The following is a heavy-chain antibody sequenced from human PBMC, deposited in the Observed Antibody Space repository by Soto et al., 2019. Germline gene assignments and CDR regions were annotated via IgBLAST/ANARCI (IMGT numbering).Heavy chain of an antibody. CDR3: ARETSSAVAAYYSYGLDV. Sequence: QVQLVQSGAEVKKAGSSVKVSCKVSGGTLSSYFINWVRQAPGQGLEWVGGIIPVFGTGRYAEKFQGRVTITADESTSTAYMELSRLRSDDTAVYYCARETSSAVAAYYSYGLDVWGQGTTVIVPS. V-gene: IGHV1-69*01. J-gene: IGHJ6*01. CDR2: IIPVFGTG. CDR1: GGTLSSYF. D-gene: IGHD2-15*01.